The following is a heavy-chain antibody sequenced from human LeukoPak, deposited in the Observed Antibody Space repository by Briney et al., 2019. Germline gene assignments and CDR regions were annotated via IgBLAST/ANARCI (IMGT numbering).Heavy chain of an antibody. CDR1: GGSTSGYY. V-gene: IGHV4-59*12. Sequence: SETLSLTCTVSGGSTSGYYWTWIRQPPGKGLEWIGYVYYSGRTSYNASLKSRVTTSVDTSKNQFFLKLSSVTAADTAVYYCAKDSLGYCSGGSCYSGRYGDYDYWGQGTLVTVSS. CDR3: AKDSLGYCSGGSCYSGRYGDYDY. CDR2: VYYSGRT. J-gene: IGHJ4*02. D-gene: IGHD2-15*01.